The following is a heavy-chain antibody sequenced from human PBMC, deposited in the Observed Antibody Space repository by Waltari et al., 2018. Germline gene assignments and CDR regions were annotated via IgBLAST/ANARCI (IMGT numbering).Heavy chain of an antibody. V-gene: IGHV3-23*01. CDR2: ISGTGGST. CDR1: GFSFSSHA. D-gene: IGHD2-2*01. CDR3: AKLPGKYQLLFYFDY. Sequence: EVQLLESGGGLVQPGGSLRLSCAASGFSFSSHAMRWVRRAPGKGLEWVSGISGTGGSTNYAASVKGRFTISRDNSKNALYLQMNSLRAEDTAVYYCAKLPGKYQLLFYFDYWGQGTLVTVSS. J-gene: IGHJ4*02.